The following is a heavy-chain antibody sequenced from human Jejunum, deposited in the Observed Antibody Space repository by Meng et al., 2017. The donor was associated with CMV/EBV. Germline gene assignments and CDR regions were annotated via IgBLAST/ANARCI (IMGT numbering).Heavy chain of an antibody. Sequence: ELECGEAGVGLVQPGGCLRLLCAGSGFTFSSNWMHWVRQAPGKGLVWVSHMNSDGSDTNYADSVKGRFTVSRDNAKNTLYLQMNSLRDEDTAVYYCARVEQEMCWGQGTLVTVSS. J-gene: IGHJ4*02. CDR2: MNSDGSDT. V-gene: IGHV3-74*01. CDR3: ARVEQEMC. CDR1: GFTFSSNW. D-gene: IGHD1/OR15-1a*01.